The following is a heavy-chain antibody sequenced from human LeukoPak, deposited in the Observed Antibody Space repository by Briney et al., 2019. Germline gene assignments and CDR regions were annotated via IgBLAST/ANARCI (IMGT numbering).Heavy chain of an antibody. CDR1: GGTFSSYA. J-gene: IGHJ4*02. D-gene: IGHD1-26*01. CDR3: AREVGAGGDY. V-gene: IGHV1-69*05. CDR2: IIPIFGTA. Sequence: GALVKVSCKASGGTFSSYAISWVRQAPGQGLEWMGGIIPIFGTANYAQKFQGRVTITTDESTSTAYMELSSLRSEDTAVYYCAREVGAGGDYWGQGTLVTVSS.